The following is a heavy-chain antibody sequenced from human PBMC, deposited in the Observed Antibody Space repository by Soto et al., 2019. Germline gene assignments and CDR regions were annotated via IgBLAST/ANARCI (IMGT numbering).Heavy chain of an antibody. J-gene: IGHJ4*02. V-gene: IGHV3-23*01. D-gene: IGHD3-22*01. CDR2: ISAGGGVT. CDR1: GFSFNNYA. CDR3: AESHDSSGYSYFDY. Sequence: GGSLRLSCAASGFSFNNYAMSWVRQAPGKGLEWVSTISAGGGVTYYADSVKGRFTISRDNSKNTLYLQLHSLRAEDTAVYHCAESHDSSGYSYFDYWGQGTLVTVSS.